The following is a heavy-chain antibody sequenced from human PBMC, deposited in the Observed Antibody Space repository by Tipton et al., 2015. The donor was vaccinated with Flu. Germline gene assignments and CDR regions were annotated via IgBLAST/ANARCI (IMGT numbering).Heavy chain of an antibody. CDR2: IWYDGGKT. V-gene: IGHV3-33*01. CDR1: GFTFSSHG. D-gene: IGHD4-11*01. Sequence: SLRLSCTASGFTFSSHGMHWVRQAPGKGLEWVAVIWYDGGKTHYADSVKGRFTISRDDSKSTLYLQMNSLRAEDTAFYYCARDISFYSDDYWGQGTLVTVSS. CDR3: ARDISFYSDDY. J-gene: IGHJ4*02.